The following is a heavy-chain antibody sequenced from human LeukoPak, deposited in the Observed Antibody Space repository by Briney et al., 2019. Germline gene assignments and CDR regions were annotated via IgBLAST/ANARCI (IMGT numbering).Heavy chain of an antibody. J-gene: IGHJ4*02. V-gene: IGHV1-69*04. D-gene: IGHD6-19*01. CDR3: ARGELAVAGLAGVDY. CDR1: GCTFSSYA. Sequence: SVKVSCKASGCTFSSYAIRWVRQAPGQGLAWVGRIIPILCIANYAQKFQGRVTITADNSTSTAYMELSSLRSEDTAVYYCARGELAVAGLAGVDYWGQGTLVTVSS. CDR2: IIPILCIA.